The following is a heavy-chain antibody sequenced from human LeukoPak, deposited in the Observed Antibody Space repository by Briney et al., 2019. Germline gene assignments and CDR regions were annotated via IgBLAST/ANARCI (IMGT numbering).Heavy chain of an antibody. D-gene: IGHD6-19*01. CDR2: IIPILGIA. CDR1: GGTFSSYA. J-gene: IGHJ3*02. V-gene: IGHV1-69*04. Sequence: SVKVSCKASGGTFSSYAISWVRQAPGQGLEWMGRIIPILGIANYAQKFQGRVTITADKSTSTAYMELSSLRSEDTAVYYCATEGSGWYLEDAFDIWGQGTMVTVSS. CDR3: ATEGSGWYLEDAFDI.